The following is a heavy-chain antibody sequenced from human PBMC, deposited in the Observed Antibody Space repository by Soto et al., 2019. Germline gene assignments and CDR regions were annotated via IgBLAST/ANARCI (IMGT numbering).Heavy chain of an antibody. J-gene: IGHJ2*01. CDR2: ISAYNGNT. CDR3: ARGTGVLITFGGERYFDL. V-gene: IGHV1-18*01. D-gene: IGHD3-16*01. CDR1: GYTFTSYG. Sequence: QVQLVQSGAEVKKPGASVKVSCKASGYTFTSYGISWVRQAPGQGLEWMGWISAYNGNTNYAQKLQGRVTMTTDTSTSTAYMELRSLISDDAAVYYCARGTGVLITFGGERYFDLWGHGTLVTVSS.